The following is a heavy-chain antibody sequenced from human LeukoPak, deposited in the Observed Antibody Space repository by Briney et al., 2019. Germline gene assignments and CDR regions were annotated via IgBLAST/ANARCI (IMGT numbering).Heavy chain of an antibody. V-gene: IGHV1-2*02. CDR3: ARDLRGLGDYFDY. D-gene: IGHD3-10*01. CDR1: GYSFTGYF. J-gene: IGHJ4*02. Sequence: GASVKVSCKASGYSFTGYFIYWVRQAPGQGLQWMGWMNPDSGVTDYAQNFQGRVTMTRDTSISTAYMELSSLRSDDTAAYYCARDLRGLGDYFDYWGQGTLVIVSS. CDR2: MNPDSGVT.